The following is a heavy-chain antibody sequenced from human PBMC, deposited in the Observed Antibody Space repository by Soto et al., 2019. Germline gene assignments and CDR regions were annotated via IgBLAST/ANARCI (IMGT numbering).Heavy chain of an antibody. CDR1: GFTFDDNA. Sequence: GGSLRLSCAVSGFTFDDNAMHWVRQAPEKGLEWVSGINWKSDIGYADSVQGRFTISRDNAENSLYLQMNSLRAEDTALYYCANSQDRGGRTTFIFWGQGTQVTVSS. CDR2: INWKSDI. J-gene: IGHJ4*02. V-gene: IGHV3-9*01. D-gene: IGHD3-16*01. CDR3: ANSQDRGGRTTFIF.